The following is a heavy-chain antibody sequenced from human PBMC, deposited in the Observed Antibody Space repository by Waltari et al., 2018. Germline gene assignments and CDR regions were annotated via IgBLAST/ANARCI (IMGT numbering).Heavy chain of an antibody. V-gene: IGHV4-61*02. D-gene: IGHD4-17*01. Sequence: QVQLQESGPGLVKPSQTLSLICSVSGASISSGSYYWSWIRQPAGEGLEWIGRVHTNGSANYAPSLSSRLTISVDTSNNQISLKLRYVTAADTAVYYCASDLGDYFVWGQGTLVTVSS. CDR2: VHTNGSA. CDR1: GASISSGSYY. CDR3: ASDLGDYFV. J-gene: IGHJ4*02.